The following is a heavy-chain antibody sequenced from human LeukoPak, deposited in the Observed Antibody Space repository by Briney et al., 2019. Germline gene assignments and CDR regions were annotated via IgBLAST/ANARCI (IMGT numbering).Heavy chain of an antibody. Sequence: GGSLRLSCAASGFTFSDYYMSWIRQAPGKGLEWVSYISSSGSTIYYADSVKGRFTTSRDNAKNSLYLQMNSLRAEDTAVYYCARETRSGGSYFDYWGQGTLVTVSS. V-gene: IGHV3-11*01. CDR1: GFTFSDYY. J-gene: IGHJ4*02. D-gene: IGHD1-26*01. CDR3: ARETRSGGSYFDY. CDR2: ISSSGSTI.